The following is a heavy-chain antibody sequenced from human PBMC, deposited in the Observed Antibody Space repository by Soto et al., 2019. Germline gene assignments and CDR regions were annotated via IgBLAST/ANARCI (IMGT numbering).Heavy chain of an antibody. V-gene: IGHV1-69*15. CDR2: IIPIFGTT. D-gene: IGHD5-12*01. Sequence: QVHLVQSGAEVKKPGSSVNVSCKASGGTFSNYAITWVRQAPGQGLEWVGRIIPIFGTTNVAQKFQGRVTITADESTTTADMELGGRRADATAVYYCAKDGGADGYFGNWLDPWGQGTLVTVCS. CDR1: GGTFSNYA. J-gene: IGHJ5*02. CDR3: AKDGGADGYFGNWLDP.